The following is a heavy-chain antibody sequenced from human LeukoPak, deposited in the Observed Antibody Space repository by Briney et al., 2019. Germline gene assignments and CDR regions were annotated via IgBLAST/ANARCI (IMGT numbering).Heavy chain of an antibody. CDR3: ARETTTLDY. J-gene: IGHJ4*02. CDR2: IWYDGSNK. V-gene: IGHV3-33*08. Sequence: GGSLRLSCAASGFTFSSYSMNWVRQAPGKGLEWVAVIWYDGSNKFYADSVKGRFTISRDNSKNTLYLQMNSLRAEDTAVYYCARETTTLDYWGQGTLVTVSS. D-gene: IGHD1-26*01. CDR1: GFTFSSYS.